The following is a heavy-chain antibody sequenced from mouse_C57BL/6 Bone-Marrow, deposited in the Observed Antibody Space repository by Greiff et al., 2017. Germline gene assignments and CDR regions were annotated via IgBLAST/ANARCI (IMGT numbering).Heavy chain of an antibody. CDR2: ISNGGGST. D-gene: IGHD4-1*01. CDR3: ARNWDREAMDY. V-gene: IGHV5-12*01. J-gene: IGHJ4*01. Sequence: EVKLMESGGGLVQPGGSLKLSCAASGFTFSDYYMYWVRQTPEKRLEWVAYISNGGGSTYYPDTVKGRFTISRDNAKNTLYLQMSRLKSEDTAMYYCARNWDREAMDYWGQGTSVTVSS. CDR1: GFTFSDYY.